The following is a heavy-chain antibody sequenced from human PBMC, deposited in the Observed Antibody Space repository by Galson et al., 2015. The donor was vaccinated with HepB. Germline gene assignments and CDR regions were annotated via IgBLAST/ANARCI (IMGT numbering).Heavy chain of an antibody. D-gene: IGHD3-10*01. CDR2: ISYEGSNK. J-gene: IGHJ4*02. CDR3: ARDSSYGSGSYHTPEY. Sequence: SLRLSCAASGFSFSSYGMHWVRQAPGKGLEWMAVISYEGSNKYFADSVKGRFTISRDNSKNTLYLQMNSLRVEDTAVYYCARDSSYGSGSYHTPEYWGQGTLVTVSS. V-gene: IGHV3-30*03. CDR1: GFSFSSYG.